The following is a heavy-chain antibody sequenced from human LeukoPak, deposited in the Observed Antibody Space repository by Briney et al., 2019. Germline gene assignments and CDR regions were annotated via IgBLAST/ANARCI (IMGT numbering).Heavy chain of an antibody. CDR1: GGSISSYY. V-gene: IGHV4-59*01. Sequence: SETLSLTCTVSGGSISSYYWSWIRRPPGKGLEWIGYIYYSGSTNYNPSLKSRVTISVDTSKNQFSLKLSSVTAADTAVYYCARGGGPLGFLEWATTTYYFDYWGQGTLVTVSS. CDR2: IYYSGST. CDR3: ARGGGPLGFLEWATTTYYFDY. D-gene: IGHD3-3*01. J-gene: IGHJ4*02.